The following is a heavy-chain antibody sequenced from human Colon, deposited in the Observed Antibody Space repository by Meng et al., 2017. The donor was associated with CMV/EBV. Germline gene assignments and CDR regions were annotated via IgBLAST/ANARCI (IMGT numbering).Heavy chain of an antibody. CDR3: AKDYDE. V-gene: IGHV3-74*03. CDR2: ISRAGSTT. CDR1: GFTFSPSW. Sequence: SCAASGFTFSPSWLHWVRQAPGKGLVWVSGISRAGSTTMYADSVKGRFTISRDNAKNTLYLQMNSLRAEDTAVYYCAKDYDEWGQGTLVTVSS. J-gene: IGHJ4*02.